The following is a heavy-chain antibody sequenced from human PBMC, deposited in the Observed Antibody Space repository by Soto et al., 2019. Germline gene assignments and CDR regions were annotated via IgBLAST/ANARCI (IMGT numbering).Heavy chain of an antibody. CDR1: GYSISSSNW. Sequence: SETLSLTCAVSGYSISSSNWWGWIRQPPGKGLEWIGYIYYSGTTYYNPSLKSRVTMSVDTSKNQFSLKLTSVTAVDTAVYYCAGREIEGPIDYWGQGTLVTVSS. D-gene: IGHD1-26*01. CDR2: IYYSGTT. V-gene: IGHV4-28*01. J-gene: IGHJ4*02. CDR3: AGREIEGPIDY.